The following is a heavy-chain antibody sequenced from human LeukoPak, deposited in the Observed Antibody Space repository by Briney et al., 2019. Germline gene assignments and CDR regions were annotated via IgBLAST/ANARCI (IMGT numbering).Heavy chain of an antibody. CDR1: GFTFSNAW. V-gene: IGHV3-15*01. CDR2: IKSKTDGGTT. D-gene: IGHD5-18*01. J-gene: IGHJ4*02. CDR3: TTRHGYSYGYYFDS. Sequence: GGSLRLSCAASGFTFSNAWMSWVRRAPGKGLEWVCRIKSKTDGGTTDYAAPVKCRFTISKDDSKNTLYLQMNSLRTEDTAVYYCTTRHGYSYGYYFDSWGQGTLVTVSS.